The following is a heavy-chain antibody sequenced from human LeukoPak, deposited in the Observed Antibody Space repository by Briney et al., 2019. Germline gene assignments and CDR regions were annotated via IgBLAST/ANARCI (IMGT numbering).Heavy chain of an antibody. CDR2: IYHSGST. CDR3: ARAADSSSWYEFDY. CDR1: GYSISSGYY. D-gene: IGHD6-13*01. J-gene: IGHJ4*02. Sequence: SETLSLTCTVSGYSISSGYYWGWIRQPPGKGLEWIGSIYHSGSTYYNPSLKSRVTISVDTSKNQFSLKLSSVTAADTAVYYCARAADSSSWYEFDYWGQGTLVTVSS. V-gene: IGHV4-38-2*02.